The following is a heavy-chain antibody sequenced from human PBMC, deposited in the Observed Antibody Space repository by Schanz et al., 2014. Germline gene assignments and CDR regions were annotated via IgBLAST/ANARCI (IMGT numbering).Heavy chain of an antibody. CDR2: INSVGSNT. D-gene: IGHD3-16*01. CDR1: GFTFSSHW. V-gene: IGHV3-74*02. Sequence: EVQLLESGGGLVQPGGSLRLSCAASGFTFSSHWMHWVRQDPGKGLVWVARINSVGSNTDYADSVTGRFTISRDNAKNTLYLQMNTLRAEDTAVYYCARVKGGFDYWGQGTLXTVSS. J-gene: IGHJ4*02. CDR3: ARVKGGFDY.